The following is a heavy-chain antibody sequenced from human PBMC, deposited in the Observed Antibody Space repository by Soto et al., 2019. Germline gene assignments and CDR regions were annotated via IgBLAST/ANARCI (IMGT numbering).Heavy chain of an antibody. CDR1: GFNFSTYA. CDR3: ARDIGYSSGWYTGAFGF. CDR2: LSYDGVIK. Sequence: PGRSLRLSCAASGFNFSTYAMHWVRQAPGKGLEWLAVLSYDGVIKYYANSVKGRFAVSRDNSKNTLYLQLDSLRPEDTALYYCARDIGYSSGWYTGAFGFWGQGALVTVSS. J-gene: IGHJ4*02. D-gene: IGHD6-19*01. V-gene: IGHV3-30*09.